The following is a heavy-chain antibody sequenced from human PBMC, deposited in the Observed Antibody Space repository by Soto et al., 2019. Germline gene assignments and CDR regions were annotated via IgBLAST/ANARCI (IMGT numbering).Heavy chain of an antibody. CDR3: ARGPRLGLRGNLDY. V-gene: IGHV4-34*01. D-gene: IGHD1-26*01. CDR1: GGSFSGYY. Sequence: PSETLSLTCAVYGGSFSGYYWSWIRQPPGKGLEWIGEINHSGSTNYNPSLKSRVTISVDTSKNQFSLKLSSVTAADTAVYYCARGPRLGLRGNLDYWGQGTLVTVSS. CDR2: INHSGST. J-gene: IGHJ4*02.